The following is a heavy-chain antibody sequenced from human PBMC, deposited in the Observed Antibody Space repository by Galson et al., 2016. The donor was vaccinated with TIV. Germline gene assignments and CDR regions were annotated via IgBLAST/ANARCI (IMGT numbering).Heavy chain of an antibody. CDR2: TSSNGDT. D-gene: IGHD3-3*01. CDR3: ARARRVARVVVPATGAAIEY. Sequence: LPLTCTVSGDSITRGDYFWTWIRQPPGKGLEWIGHTSSNGDTYYKSSLRGRLFISLDTSKNLFSLNLNSVTAADTAVYYCARARRVARVVVPATGAAIEYWGQGTLVSVS. J-gene: IGHJ4*02. CDR1: GDSITRGDYF. V-gene: IGHV4-30-4*01.